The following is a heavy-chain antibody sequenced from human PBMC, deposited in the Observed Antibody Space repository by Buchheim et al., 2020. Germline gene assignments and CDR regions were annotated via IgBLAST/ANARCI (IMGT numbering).Heavy chain of an antibody. CDR1: GGSFSGYY. V-gene: IGHV4-34*01. CDR2: INHSGST. J-gene: IGHJ5*02. CDR3: ARVRKRNDYGDYNWFDP. Sequence: QVQLQQWGAGLLKPSETLSLTCAVYGGSFSGYYWSWIRQPPGKGLEWIGEINHSGSTNYNPSLKSRVTISVDTSKNQFSLKLSSVTAADTAVYYCARVRKRNDYGDYNWFDPWGQGT. D-gene: IGHD4-17*01.